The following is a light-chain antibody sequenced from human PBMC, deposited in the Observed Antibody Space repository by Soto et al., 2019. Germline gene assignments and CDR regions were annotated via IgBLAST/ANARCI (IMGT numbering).Light chain of an antibody. Sequence: HSALTQPDSVSGSPGQSITISCTGTSSDVGGYNYVSWYQQHPGKAPKLMIYEVSNRPSGVANRFSGSKSGNTASLTISGLQAEDEADYYCSSYTSSSTRVFGGGTKLTVL. CDR2: EVS. J-gene: IGLJ3*02. CDR3: SSYTSSSTRV. CDR1: SSDVGGYNY. V-gene: IGLV2-14*01.